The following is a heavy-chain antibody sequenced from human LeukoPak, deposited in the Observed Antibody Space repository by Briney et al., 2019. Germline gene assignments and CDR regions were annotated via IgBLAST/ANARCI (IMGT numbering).Heavy chain of an antibody. V-gene: IGHV1-3*03. D-gene: IGHD3-16*01. J-gene: IGHJ4*02. CDR3: TLYNH. CDR2: INPGNGNT. CDR1: GYTFTNHD. Sequence: ASVKVSCKASGYTFTNHDLHWVRQAPGQRLEWMGWINPGNGNTKYSQEFQGRVTITSDTSASTAYIELSSLKSEDMAVCYCTLYNHWGQGTLVTVSS.